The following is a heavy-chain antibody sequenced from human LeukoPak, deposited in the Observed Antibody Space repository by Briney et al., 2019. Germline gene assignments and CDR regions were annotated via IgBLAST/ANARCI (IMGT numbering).Heavy chain of an antibody. CDR2: IYYSGNT. J-gene: IGHJ3*02. V-gene: IGHV4-59*12. D-gene: IGHD1-26*01. CDR1: SGSISSDY. Sequence: SETLSLTCTVSSGSISSDYWSWIRQPPGKGLEWIGYIYYSGNTNYNPSLKSRVTISIDTSKNQFSLRLSSVTAADTAVYCCARAFRGFIVGAHPESDAFDIWGQGTMVTVSS. CDR3: ARAFRGFIVGAHPESDAFDI.